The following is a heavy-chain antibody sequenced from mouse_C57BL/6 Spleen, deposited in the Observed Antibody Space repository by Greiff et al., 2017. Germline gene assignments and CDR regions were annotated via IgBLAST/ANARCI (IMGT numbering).Heavy chain of an antibody. CDR1: GYTFTSYW. Sequence: QVQLQQPGAELVKPGASVKLSCKASGYTFTSYWMHWVKQRPGQGLEWIGMIHPNSGSTNYNEKFKSKATLTVDKSSSTASMQLSSLTSEDSAVYYCARGWITTVVDWYFDVWGTGTTVTVSS. D-gene: IGHD1-1*01. CDR2: IHPNSGST. CDR3: ARGWITTVVDWYFDV. J-gene: IGHJ1*03. V-gene: IGHV1-64*01.